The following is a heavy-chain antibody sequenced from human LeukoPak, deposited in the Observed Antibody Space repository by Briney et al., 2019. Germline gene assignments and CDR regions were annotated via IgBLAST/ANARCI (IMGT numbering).Heavy chain of an antibody. CDR3: ARAWPGGAENWFDP. D-gene: IGHD2-8*02. CDR1: GGSISSGGYY. CDR2: IYYSGST. V-gene: IGHV4-31*03. Sequence: SQTLSLTCTVSGGSISSGGYYWSWIRQHPGKGLEWIGYIYYSGSTYYNPSLKSRVTISVDTSKNQFSLKLSSVTAADTAVYYCARAWPGGAENWFDPWGQGTLVTVSS. J-gene: IGHJ5*02.